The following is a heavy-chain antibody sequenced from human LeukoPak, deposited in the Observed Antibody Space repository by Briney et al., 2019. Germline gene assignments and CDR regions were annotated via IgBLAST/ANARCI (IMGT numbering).Heavy chain of an antibody. V-gene: IGHV4-59*01. CDR1: GGSISSYY. CDR2: IYYSGST. D-gene: IGHD2-2*01. Sequence: PSETLSLTCTVSGGSISSYYWSWIRQPPGKGLEWIGYIYYSGSTNYNPSLKSRVTISVDTSKNQFSLKLSSVTAADTAVYYCARGCTSCYSDYWGQGTLVTVSS. CDR3: ARGCTSCYSDY. J-gene: IGHJ4*02.